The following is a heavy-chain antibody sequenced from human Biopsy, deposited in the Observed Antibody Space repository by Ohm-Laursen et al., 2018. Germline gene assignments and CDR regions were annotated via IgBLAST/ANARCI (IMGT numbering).Heavy chain of an antibody. CDR3: TRGGYYYDSLAYYYWFDP. V-gene: IGHV1-2*02. CDR1: GYTFTGYH. J-gene: IGHJ5*02. CDR2: INAKTGDT. Sequence: ATVKISCKSSGYTFTGYHVHWVRQAPGQGLEWMGWINAKTGDTNYAQKFQGRVTMTRDTSISTAYVDLSSLRSDDTAVYYCTRGGYYYDSLAYYYWFDPWGQGTLVTVSS. D-gene: IGHD3-22*01.